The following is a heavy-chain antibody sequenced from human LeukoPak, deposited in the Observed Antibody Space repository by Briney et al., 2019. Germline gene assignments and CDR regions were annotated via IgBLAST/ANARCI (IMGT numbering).Heavy chain of an antibody. CDR1: GESITAYY. CDR3: AGATATGTGRAFHY. CDR2: VRHSGST. Sequence: SETLSLPCAVYGESITAYYWTWIRQPPGKRLEWIGEVRHSGSTNYNPSLKSRVTMSVDMSKNQFSLQLKFVTAADTAVYYCAGATATGTGRAFHYWAQGNLVPVSS. J-gene: IGHJ4*02. D-gene: IGHD3-10*01. V-gene: IGHV4-34*01.